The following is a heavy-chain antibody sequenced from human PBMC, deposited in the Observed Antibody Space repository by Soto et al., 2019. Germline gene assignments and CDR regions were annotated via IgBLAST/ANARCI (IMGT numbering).Heavy chain of an antibody. CDR1: GFTFSRYV. J-gene: IGHJ4*02. V-gene: IGHV3-23*01. D-gene: IGHD2-8*01. CDR3: AKTIISTNGGTNFDY. Sequence: GGSLRLSCAASGFTFSRYVMSWVRQAPGKGLKWVSSTSDSGGRTDYADSVKGRFTVSRDNSENTLYLQMNSLRADDTAVYYCAKTIISTNGGTNFDYWGQGALVTVSS. CDR2: TSDSGGRT.